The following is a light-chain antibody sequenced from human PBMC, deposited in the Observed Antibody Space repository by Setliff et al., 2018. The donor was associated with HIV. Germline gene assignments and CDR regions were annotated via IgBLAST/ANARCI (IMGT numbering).Light chain of an antibody. Sequence: QSALTQPASVSGSPGQSITISCTGTSSDVGNYNLVSCYQHHPGKAPKLMISEVSNRPSGVSNRFSGSKSGNTASLTISGLQAEDEADYYCCSYAGSRIFYVFGTGTKVTVL. CDR2: EVS. J-gene: IGLJ1*01. V-gene: IGLV2-23*02. CDR1: SSDVGNYNL. CDR3: CSYAGSRIFYV.